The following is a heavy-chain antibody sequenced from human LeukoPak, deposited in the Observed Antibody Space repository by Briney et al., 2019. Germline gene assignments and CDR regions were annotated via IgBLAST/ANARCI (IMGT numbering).Heavy chain of an antibody. CDR3: AREGDDPGFDY. J-gene: IGHJ4*02. CDR1: GGSISSYY. V-gene: IGHV4-4*07. Sequence: SETLSLTCTVSGGSISSYYWSWVRQPAGKGLEWIGCIYTSGSTNYNPSLKSRVTMSVDTSKNQFSLKLSSVTAADTAVYYCAREGDDPGFDYWGQGTLVTVSS. CDR2: IYTSGST. D-gene: IGHD3-16*01.